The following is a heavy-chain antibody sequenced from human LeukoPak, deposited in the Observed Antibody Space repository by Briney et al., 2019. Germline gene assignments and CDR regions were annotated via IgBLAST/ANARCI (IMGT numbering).Heavy chain of an antibody. V-gene: IGHV4-34*01. CDR2: IYYSGST. Sequence: SETLSLTCAVYGGSFSGYYWSWIRQPPGKGLEWIGNIYYSGSTYYNPSLKSRGTISVDTSKDQFSLKLSSVTAADTAVYYCAGGPYYYYGMDVWGQGTTVTVSS. CDR3: AGGPYYYYGMDV. CDR1: GGSFSGYY. J-gene: IGHJ6*02.